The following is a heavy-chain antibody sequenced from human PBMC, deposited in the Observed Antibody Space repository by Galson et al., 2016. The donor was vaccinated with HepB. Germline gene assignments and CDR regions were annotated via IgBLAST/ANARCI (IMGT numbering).Heavy chain of an antibody. CDR1: GDSINSPSW. D-gene: IGHD2-2*01. CDR2: ISPSASL. J-gene: IGHJ5*02. V-gene: IGHV4-4*02. Sequence: SETLSLTCAVSGDSINSPSWWTWVRQSPVKGLEWIGEISPSASLNYNPSLNRRLSMSLHKSRNYFPVKLTSVTAADTAVYYCTRVKWGCRWTSCLFDPWGQGTLVTVSS. CDR3: TRVKWGCRWTSCLFDP.